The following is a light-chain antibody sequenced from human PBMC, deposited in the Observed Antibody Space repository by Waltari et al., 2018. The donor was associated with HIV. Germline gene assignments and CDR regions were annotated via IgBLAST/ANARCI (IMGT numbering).Light chain of an antibody. J-gene: IGLJ2*01. Sequence: LTCGSSAGAVTTKHYAYWFQQKPGRAPTTLIYDSSKRHSWTPARFSGFLLGDKAVLTLSGALSEDEAVYYCLLFFGATRVFGGGTMVTV. CDR3: LLFFGATRV. CDR2: DSS. V-gene: IGLV7-46*01. CDR1: AGAVTTKHY.